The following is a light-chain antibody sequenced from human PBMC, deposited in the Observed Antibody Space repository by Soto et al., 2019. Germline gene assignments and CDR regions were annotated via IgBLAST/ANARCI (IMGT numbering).Light chain of an antibody. V-gene: IGLV2-14*01. CDR1: SSDVGGYNY. CDR2: EVS. J-gene: IGLJ1*01. Sequence: QSVLTQPASVSGSPGQSITISCTGTSSDVGGYNYVSWYQQHPGKAPKLMIYEVSNRPSGVPNRFSGSKSGNTASLTISGLQAEDEADYYCSSYTSSSTLVFGTGTKGTVL. CDR3: SSYTSSSTLV.